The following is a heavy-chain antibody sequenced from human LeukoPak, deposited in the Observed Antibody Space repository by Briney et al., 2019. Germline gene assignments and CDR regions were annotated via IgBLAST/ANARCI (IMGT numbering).Heavy chain of an antibody. CDR2: INHSGST. D-gene: IGHD2-2*01. V-gene: IGHV4-34*01. CDR1: GGSFSGYY. J-gene: IGHJ4*02. CDR3: AALSVVGYCSSTSCYGSTYFDY. Sequence: SETLSLTCAVYGGSFSGYYWSWIRQPPGKGLEWIGEINHSGSTNYNPSLKSRVTISVDTSKNQFSLKLSSVTAADTAVYYCAALSVVGYCSSTSCYGSTYFDYWGQGTLVTVSS.